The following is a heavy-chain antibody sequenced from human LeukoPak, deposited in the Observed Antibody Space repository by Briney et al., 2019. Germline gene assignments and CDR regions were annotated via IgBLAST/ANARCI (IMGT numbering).Heavy chain of an antibody. D-gene: IGHD1-26*01. CDR3: GRDECGINTL. Sequence: GGSLRLSCAASGFTFSSSPMNWVLQAPGKGLEWVSHITSSGGDVYYTDSVEGRFAISRDNAENSLYLQMDSLRAEDTAMYYCGRDECGINTLWGQGTLVIVSS. CDR1: GFTFSSSP. V-gene: IGHV3-48*01. CDR2: ITSSGGDV. J-gene: IGHJ4*02.